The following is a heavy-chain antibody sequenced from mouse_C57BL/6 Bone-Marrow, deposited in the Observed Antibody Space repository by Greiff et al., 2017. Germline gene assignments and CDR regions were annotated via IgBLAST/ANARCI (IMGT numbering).Heavy chain of an antibody. CDR1: GYTFTSYW. J-gene: IGHJ4*01. CDR3: ARGGRYYYAMDY. V-gene: IGHV1-50*01. Sequence: QVQLQQPGAELVKPGASVKLSCKASGYTFTSYWMQWVKQRPGQGLEWIGELDPSDSYTNYNQKFKGKATLTVDTSSSTAYMQLSSLTSEDSAVYYCARGGRYYYAMDYWGQGTSVTVSS. CDR2: LDPSDSYT.